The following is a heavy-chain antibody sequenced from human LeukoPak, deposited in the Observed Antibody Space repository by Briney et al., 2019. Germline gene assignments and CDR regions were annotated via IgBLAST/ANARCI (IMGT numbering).Heavy chain of an antibody. J-gene: IGHJ5*02. V-gene: IGHV3-21*01. Sequence: GGSLRPSCAASGFTFSSYSMNWVRQAPGKGLEWVSSISSSSSYIYYADQVKGRFTISRDNAKNSLYLQMNSVRAEDTAVYYCARDYYDSSGYYLGWFDPWGQGTLVTVSS. CDR3: ARDYYDSSGYYLGWFDP. CDR1: GFTFSSYS. CDR2: ISSSSSYI. D-gene: IGHD3-22*01.